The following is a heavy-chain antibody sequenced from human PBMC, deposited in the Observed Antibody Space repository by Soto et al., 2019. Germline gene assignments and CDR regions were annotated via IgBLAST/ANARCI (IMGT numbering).Heavy chain of an antibody. CDR3: ARGVVGATAKNYYFDY. Sequence: QVQLVESRGGVVQPGRSLRLSCAASGFTFSSYAMHWVRQAPGKGLEWVAVISYDGSNKYYADSVKGRFTISRDNSKNTLYLQMNSLRAEDTAVYYCARGVVGATAKNYYFDYWGQGTLVTVSS. CDR1: GFTFSSYA. V-gene: IGHV3-30-3*01. CDR2: ISYDGSNK. J-gene: IGHJ4*02. D-gene: IGHD1-26*01.